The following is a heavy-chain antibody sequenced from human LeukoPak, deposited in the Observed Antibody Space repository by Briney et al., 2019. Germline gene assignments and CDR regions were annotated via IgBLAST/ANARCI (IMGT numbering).Heavy chain of an antibody. D-gene: IGHD1/OR15-1a*01. Sequence: ASVKVSSKASEYTFNAYYIHWVRQAPGQGLESMGWINPNSGGTNYAQRFQGRVTMTRDTSISTAYMELSGLRSDDTAVYYCARVGDGTKYYLDVWGTGTTVTVSS. V-gene: IGHV1-2*02. CDR3: ARVGDGTKYYLDV. J-gene: IGHJ6*03. CDR2: INPNSGGT. CDR1: EYTFNAYY.